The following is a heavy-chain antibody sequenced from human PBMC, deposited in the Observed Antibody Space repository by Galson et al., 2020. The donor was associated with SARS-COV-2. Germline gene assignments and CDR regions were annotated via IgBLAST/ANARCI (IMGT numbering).Heavy chain of an antibody. D-gene: IGHD5-18*01. CDR1: GFTFSSYG. V-gene: IGHV3-33*01. J-gene: IGHJ6*02. CDR2: IWHDGSNK. CDR3: ARDSSHTGYYGMDV. Sequence: GESLKISCAASGFTFSSYGMHWVRQAPGKGLELVAVIWHDGSNKYYADSVKGRFTISRDNSKNTLYLQMNSLRAEDTAVYYCARDSSHTGYYGMDVWGQGTTVTVSS.